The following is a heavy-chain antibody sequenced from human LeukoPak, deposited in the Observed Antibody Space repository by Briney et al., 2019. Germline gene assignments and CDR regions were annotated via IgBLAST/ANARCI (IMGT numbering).Heavy chain of an antibody. D-gene: IGHD5-18*01. CDR2: IYYSGST. V-gene: IGHV4-39*07. J-gene: IGHJ6*02. CDR1: GGSISSSSYY. CDR3: ARAPQNSYGYYYGMDV. Sequence: SETLSLTCTVSGGSISSSSYYWGWIRQPPGKGLEWIGSIYYSGSTNYNPSLKSRVTISVDKSKNQFSLKLSSVTAADTAVYYCARAPQNSYGYYYGMDVWGQGTTVTVSS.